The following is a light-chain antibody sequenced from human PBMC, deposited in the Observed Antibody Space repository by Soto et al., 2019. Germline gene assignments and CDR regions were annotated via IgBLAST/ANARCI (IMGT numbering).Light chain of an antibody. J-gene: IGLJ1*01. V-gene: IGLV2-23*02. CDR3: SSDAGSGVYV. Sequence: QSALTQPASVSGSPGQSITISCTGTSSDVGRYNFVSWYQQHPGKAHKVMIYEVSKRPSGLSSRFSGSKSGNTASLTISGLQDDDEDDYYCSSDAGSGVYVFGTGTKLTVL. CDR2: EVS. CDR1: SSDVGRYNF.